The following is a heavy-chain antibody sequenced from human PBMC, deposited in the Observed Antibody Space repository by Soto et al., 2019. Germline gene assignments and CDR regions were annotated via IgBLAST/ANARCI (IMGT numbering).Heavy chain of an antibody. V-gene: IGHV1-69*12. CDR1: GGTFSNHA. CDR3: AREVAADGTFREDVFDI. J-gene: IGHJ3*02. Sequence: QVHLVQSGAEVKKPGSSVKVSCKAPGGTFSNHAINWVRQAPGQGLEWMGRIIPTFTTTNYAQKLQGRVTMTADESTITAYLELSSLKPDDTAVYYCAREVAADGTFREDVFDIWGQGTLVTVSS. CDR2: IIPTFTTT. D-gene: IGHD6-13*01.